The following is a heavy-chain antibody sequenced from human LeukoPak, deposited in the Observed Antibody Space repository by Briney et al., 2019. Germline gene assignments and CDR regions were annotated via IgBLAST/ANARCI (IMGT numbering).Heavy chain of an antibody. CDR2: IKQDGSDK. Sequence: GGSLRLSCAASGLTFSTYWMTWVRQAPGKGPEWVANIKQDGSDKYYVDSVKGRFTISRDNAKRSLYLQMNSLRADDTAMYYCTTKVDYWGQGTLVTVSS. D-gene: IGHD1-1*01. V-gene: IGHV3-7*01. CDR3: TTKVDY. J-gene: IGHJ4*02. CDR1: GLTFSTYW.